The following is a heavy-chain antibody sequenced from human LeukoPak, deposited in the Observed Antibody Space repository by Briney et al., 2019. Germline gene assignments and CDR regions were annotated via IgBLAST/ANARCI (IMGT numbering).Heavy chain of an antibody. Sequence: SETLSLTCAVYGGSFSDYYWSWIRQPPGKGLEWIGEINHSGSTNYNPSLKSRVTISVDTSKNQFSLKLTSVTAADTAVYYCARRGYSYGYLYWGQGTLVTVSS. V-gene: IGHV4-34*01. CDR1: GGSFSDYY. D-gene: IGHD5-18*01. J-gene: IGHJ4*02. CDR3: ARRGYSYGYLY. CDR2: INHSGST.